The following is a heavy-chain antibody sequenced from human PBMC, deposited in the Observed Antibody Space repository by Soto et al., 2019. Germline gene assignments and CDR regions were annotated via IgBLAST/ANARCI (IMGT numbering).Heavy chain of an antibody. CDR2: ISHDGSNK. D-gene: IGHD2-15*01. CDR3: AKDGAPRYCSGRSCHPAGAY. CDR1: GFTFSNYG. J-gene: IGHJ4*02. V-gene: IGHV3-30*18. Sequence: QVQLVESGGGVVQPGRSLRLSCAGSGFTFSNYGLHWVRQTPGKGLERVAFISHDGSNKYYADSVKGRFTISRDSSKSTLYVQMDSLRVEDTAVYYCAKDGAPRYCSGRSCHPAGAYWGQGTLVTVSS.